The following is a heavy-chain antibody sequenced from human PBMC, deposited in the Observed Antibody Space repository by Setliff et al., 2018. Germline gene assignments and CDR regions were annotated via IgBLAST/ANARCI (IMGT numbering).Heavy chain of an antibody. CDR1: GYNFANHW. CDR2: IDPGDSYA. CDR3: ARLGRERSTFAWLDA. J-gene: IGHJ5*02. V-gene: IGHV5-10-1*01. Sequence: PGESLKISCQASGYNFANHWIAWVRLMPGKGLEYMGRIDPGDSYADCSPSFEGLVTISADKSRTTVYLQWTSLQASDTALYLCARLGRERSTFAWLDAWGQGTQVTVSS. D-gene: IGHD1-1*01.